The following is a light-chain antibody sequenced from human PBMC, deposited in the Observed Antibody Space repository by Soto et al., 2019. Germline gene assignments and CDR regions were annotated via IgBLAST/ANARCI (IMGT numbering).Light chain of an antibody. CDR1: QNINRW. V-gene: IGKV1-5*03. J-gene: IGKJ3*01. CDR2: KAS. CDR3: LQYNVYPLA. Sequence: DILMTQSPSTLSASVGDRVTITCRARQNINRWLAWYQQRPGKAPNLLIHKASTLEVGVPSRFSGSDSGTEFTLTIRSVQPDDVAVYFCLQYNVYPLAFGAGTSVDTK.